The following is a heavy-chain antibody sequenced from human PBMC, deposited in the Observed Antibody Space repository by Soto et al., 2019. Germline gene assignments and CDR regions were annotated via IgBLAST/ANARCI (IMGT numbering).Heavy chain of an antibody. CDR3: AREFDLGGSGGMNV. J-gene: IGHJ6*02. Sequence: PGGSLRLSCAVSGFTFTRYPMHWIRQAPGKGLKWVAVLSSNGDNHYYADSVKGRFTISRDKSKNTLYLLVNSLRAEDTAVYYGAREFDLGGSGGMNVWGPGTTVTGSS. D-gene: IGHD1-26*01. CDR2: LSSNGDNH. V-gene: IGHV3-30*01. CDR1: GFTFTRYP.